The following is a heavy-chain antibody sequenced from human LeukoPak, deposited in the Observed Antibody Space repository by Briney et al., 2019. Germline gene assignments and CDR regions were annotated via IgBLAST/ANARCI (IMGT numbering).Heavy chain of an antibody. V-gene: IGHV4-39*07. CDR1: GGSISSSSYY. J-gene: IGHJ4*02. CDR3: ASSLYGSGSYYFGRSYYFDY. D-gene: IGHD3-10*01. CDR2: IYYSGST. Sequence: PSETLSLTCTVSGGSISSSSYYRGWIRQPPGKGLEWIGSIYYSGSTYYNPSLKSRVTISVDTSKNQFSLKLSSVTAADTAVYYCASSLYGSGSYYFGRSYYFDYWGQGTLVTVSS.